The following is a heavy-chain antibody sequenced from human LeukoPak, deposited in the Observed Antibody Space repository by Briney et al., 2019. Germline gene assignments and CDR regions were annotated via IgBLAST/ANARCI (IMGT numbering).Heavy chain of an antibody. V-gene: IGHV3-30-3*01. D-gene: IGHD2-8*01. CDR1: GFTFSSYA. CDR3: ARDIVLMVYAIPPTSFDY. CDR2: ISYDGSNK. J-gene: IGHJ4*02. Sequence: GRSLKLSCAASGFTFSSYAMHWVRQAPGKGLEWVAVISYDGSNKYYADSVKGRFTISRDNSKNTLYLQMNSLRAEDTAVYYCARDIVLMVYAIPPTSFDYWGQGTLVTVSS.